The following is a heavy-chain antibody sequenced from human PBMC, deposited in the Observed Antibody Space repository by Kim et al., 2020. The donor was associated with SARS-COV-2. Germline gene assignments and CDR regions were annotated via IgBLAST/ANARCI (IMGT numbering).Heavy chain of an antibody. CDR3: ARGGGYGVDY. CDR1: EFTVSSNY. V-gene: IGHV3-53*01. Sequence: GGSLRLSCAASEFTVSSNYMSWVRQAPGKGLEWVSVIYSGGSTYYADSVKGRFTISRDNSKNTLYLQMNSLRAEDTAVYYCARGGGYGVDYWGQGTLVTVSS. J-gene: IGHJ4*02. CDR2: IYSGGST. D-gene: IGHD5-12*01.